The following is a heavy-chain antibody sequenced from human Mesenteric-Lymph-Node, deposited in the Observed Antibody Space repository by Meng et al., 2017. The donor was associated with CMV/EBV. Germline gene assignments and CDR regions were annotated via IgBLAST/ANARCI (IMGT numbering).Heavy chain of an antibody. J-gene: IGHJ6*01. CDR3: ARVPRGRFYYYYYGMDV. V-gene: IGHV3-21*01. D-gene: IGHD3-16*01. CDR1: GFTFSSYS. CDR2: ISSSSSYI. Sequence: GESLKISCAASGFTFSSYSMNWVRQAPGKGLEWVSSISSSSSYIYYADSVKGRFTISRDNAKNSLYLQMNSLRAEDTAVYYCARVPRGRFYYYYYGMDVWGQGTTVTVSS.